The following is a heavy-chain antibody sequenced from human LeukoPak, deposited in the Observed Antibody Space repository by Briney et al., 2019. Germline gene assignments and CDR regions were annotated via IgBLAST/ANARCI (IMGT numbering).Heavy chain of an antibody. J-gene: IGHJ4*02. CDR2: ISYDGSNK. D-gene: IGHD3-16*01. CDR1: GFTFSSYA. V-gene: IGHV3-30-3*01. Sequence: GGSLRLSCAASGFTFSSYAMHWVRQAPGKGLEWVAVISYDGSNKYYADSVKGRFTISRDNSKNTLYLQMNSLRAEDTAVYYCARERGIGQPPDYWGQRTLVTVSS. CDR3: ARERGIGQPPDY.